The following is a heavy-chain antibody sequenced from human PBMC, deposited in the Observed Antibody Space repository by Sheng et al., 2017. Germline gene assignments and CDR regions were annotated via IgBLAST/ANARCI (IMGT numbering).Heavy chain of an antibody. V-gene: IGHV3-23*04. CDR1: GFTFSSYG. J-gene: IGHJ5*02. CDR3: AKESISYPYGSGKVWFDP. D-gene: IGHD3-10*01. Sequence: EVQLVESGGGLVQPGGTLRLSCAASGFTFSSYGMSWVRQAPGKGLEWVSAISGSGGSTYYADSVKGRFTISRDNSKNTLYLQMNSLRAEDTAVYYCAKESISYPYGSGKVWFDPWGQGTLVTVSS. CDR2: ISGSGGST.